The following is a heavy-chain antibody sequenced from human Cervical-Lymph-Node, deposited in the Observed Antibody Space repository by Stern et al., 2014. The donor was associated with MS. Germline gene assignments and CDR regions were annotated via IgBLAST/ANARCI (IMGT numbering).Heavy chain of an antibody. V-gene: IGHV3-15*01. Sequence: VQLVESGGGLVKPGGSLRLSCAASGFTFKNAWMSWVRQAPGKGLEWVGRIKSRTDGGTTDYAAPVKGRFTISRDDSKDTLYLQMNSLKAEDTAVYYCSPFDYYGSVGFDCWGQGTLVAVSS. CDR2: IKSRTDGGTT. CDR3: SPFDYYGSVGFDC. D-gene: IGHD3-10*01. CDR1: GFTFKNAW. J-gene: IGHJ4*02.